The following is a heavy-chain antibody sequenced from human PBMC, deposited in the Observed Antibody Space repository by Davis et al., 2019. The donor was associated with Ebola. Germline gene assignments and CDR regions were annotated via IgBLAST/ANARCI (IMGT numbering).Heavy chain of an antibody. CDR1: GFTLSSYW. D-gene: IGHD2-2*01. CDR2: INSDGIST. Sequence: HTGGSLRLSCAASGFTLSSYWMHWVRQTPGKGRVWVSRINSDGISTSYADSVKGRFTISRDNAKNTLYLQMNSLRAEDTAVYYCARDLKVVPVAIYYYYGLDVWGQGTTVTVSS. CDR3: ARDLKVVPVAIYYYYGLDV. V-gene: IGHV3-74*01. J-gene: IGHJ6*02.